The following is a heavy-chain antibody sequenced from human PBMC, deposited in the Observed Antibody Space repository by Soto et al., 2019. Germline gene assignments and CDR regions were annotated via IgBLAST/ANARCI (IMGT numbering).Heavy chain of an antibody. Sequence: SETLSLTCAVYGGSFSDYHWSWIRQPPGKGLEWIGEMNQSGSSNYNPSLKSRVSISVDTSKNQFSLKLGSVTAADTAVYYCARSQYYYGMDVWGQGTTVTVSS. CDR1: GGSFSDYH. V-gene: IGHV4-34*01. CDR3: ARSQYYYGMDV. J-gene: IGHJ6*02. CDR2: MNQSGSS.